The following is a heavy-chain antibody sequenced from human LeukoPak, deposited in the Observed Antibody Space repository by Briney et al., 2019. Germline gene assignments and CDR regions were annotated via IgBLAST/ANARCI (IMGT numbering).Heavy chain of an antibody. D-gene: IGHD3-3*01. J-gene: IGHJ4*02. V-gene: IGHV3-30*02. CDR3: AKDYDFWSCYSLIDY. Sequence: PGGSLRLSCAASGFTFSSYGKHWVRQAPPQGLERVAFIRYDGSNKYYADSVKGQFTISRDNSKITLYMQMNSLRAEDTAVYYCAKDYDFWSCYSLIDYWGQGTLVTVSS. CDR1: GFTFSSYG. CDR2: IRYDGSNK.